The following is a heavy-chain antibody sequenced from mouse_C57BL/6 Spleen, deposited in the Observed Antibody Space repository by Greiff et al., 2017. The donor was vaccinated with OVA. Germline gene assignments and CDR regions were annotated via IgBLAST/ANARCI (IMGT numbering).Heavy chain of an antibody. D-gene: IGHD4-1*01. J-gene: IGHJ2*01. Sequence: VQLQQSGPELVKPGASVKISCKASGYTFTDYYMNWVKQSHGKSLEWIGDINPNNGGTSYNQKFKGKATLTVDKSSSTAYMELRSLTSEDSAVYYCARGRTGTRYFDYWGQGTTLTVSS. CDR3: ARGRTGTRYFDY. CDR2: INPNNGGT. CDR1: GYTFTDYY. V-gene: IGHV1-26*01.